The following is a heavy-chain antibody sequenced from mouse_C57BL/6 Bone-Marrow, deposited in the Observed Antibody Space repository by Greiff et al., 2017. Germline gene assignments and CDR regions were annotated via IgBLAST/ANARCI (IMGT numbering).Heavy chain of an antibody. CDR2: IYPGGGYT. CDR3: ARSGGNYEYYYAMDY. J-gene: IGHJ4*01. V-gene: IGHV1-63*01. Sequence: VQLQQSGAELVRPGTSVKMSCKASGYTVTNYWIGWAKQRPGHGLEWIGDIYPGGGYTNYNEKFKGKATLTADKSSSTAYMQFSSLTSEDSAIYYCARSGGNYEYYYAMDYWGQGTSVTVSS. D-gene: IGHD2-1*01. CDR1: GYTVTNYW.